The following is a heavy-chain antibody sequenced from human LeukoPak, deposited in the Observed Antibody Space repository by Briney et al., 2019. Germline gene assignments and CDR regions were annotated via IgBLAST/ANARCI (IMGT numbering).Heavy chain of an antibody. V-gene: IGHV1-2*04. J-gene: IGHJ3*02. CDR1: GYTFTGYY. CDR3: AREGGYCSSTSCYTDAFDI. CDR2: VNPNSGGT. Sequence: ASVKVSCKASGYTFTGYYMHWVRQAPGQGLEWMGWVNPNSGGTNYAQKFQGWVTMTRDTSISTAYMELGRLRSDDTAVYYCAREGGYCSSTSCYTDAFDIWGQGTMVTVSS. D-gene: IGHD2-2*02.